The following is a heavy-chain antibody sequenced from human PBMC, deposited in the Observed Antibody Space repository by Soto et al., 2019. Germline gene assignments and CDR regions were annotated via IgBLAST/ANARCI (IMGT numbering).Heavy chain of an antibody. D-gene: IGHD2-15*01. V-gene: IGHV4-59*01. Sequence: SETLSLTCTVSGGSISSYYWSWIRQPPGKGLEWIGYIYYSGSTNYNPSLKSRVTISVDTSKNQFSLKLSSVTAADTAVYYCARRSYYYYGMDVWGQGTTVTVSS. J-gene: IGHJ6*02. CDR2: IYYSGST. CDR1: GGSISSYY. CDR3: ARRSYYYYGMDV.